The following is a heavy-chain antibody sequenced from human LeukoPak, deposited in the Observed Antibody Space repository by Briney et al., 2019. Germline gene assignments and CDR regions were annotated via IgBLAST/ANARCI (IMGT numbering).Heavy chain of an antibody. CDR2: IYYSGST. V-gene: IGHV4-31*03. J-gene: IGHJ4*02. CDR3: ARVGYSYGSAFDY. Sequence: PADTLSLTCTVSGGSISSGGYYGRWIRQHPGKGLEWFVYIYYSGSTYYNPSLKSRVTISVDTSKNQFSLKLSSVTAADTAVYYCARVGYSYGSAFDYWGQGTLVSVSS. CDR1: GGSISSGGYY. D-gene: IGHD5-18*01.